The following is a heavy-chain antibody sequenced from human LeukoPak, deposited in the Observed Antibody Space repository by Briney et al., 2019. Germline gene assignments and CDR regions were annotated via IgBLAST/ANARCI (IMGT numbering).Heavy chain of an antibody. Sequence: PSETLSLTCTVSGGSISSFYWSWIRQPPGKGLEWIGYIYYSGSTNYNPSLKSRVTISVDTSKNQFSLKLKSVTAADTAVYYCARVTGYMIEDYFDYWGQGTLVTVSS. J-gene: IGHJ4*02. CDR3: ARVTGYMIEDYFDY. CDR1: GGSISSFY. D-gene: IGHD3-22*01. CDR2: IYYSGST. V-gene: IGHV4-59*01.